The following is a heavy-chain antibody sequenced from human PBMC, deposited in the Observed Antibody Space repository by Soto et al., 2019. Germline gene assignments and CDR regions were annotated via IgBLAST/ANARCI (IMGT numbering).Heavy chain of an antibody. D-gene: IGHD1-26*01. CDR1: GGTFSSYA. J-gene: IGHJ4*02. CDR2: IIPIFGTA. Sequence: ASVKVSCKASGGTFSSYAISWVRQAPGQGPEWMGGIIPIFGTANYAQKFQGRVTITADESTSTAYMELSSLRSEDTAVYYCARVLVGAHFDYWGQGTLVTSPQ. CDR3: ARVLVGAHFDY. V-gene: IGHV1-69*13.